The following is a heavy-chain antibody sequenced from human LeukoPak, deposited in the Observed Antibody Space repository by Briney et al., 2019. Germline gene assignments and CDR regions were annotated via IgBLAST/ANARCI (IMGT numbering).Heavy chain of an antibody. Sequence: NWVRQHPGKGLEWIGYIYYSGSSYYNPSLRSRVTISVDTSKNHFSLKLSSVTAADTAVYYCARNRDGYNSFDYWGQETLVTVSS. CDR3: ARNRDGYNSFDY. V-gene: IGHV4-31*02. CDR2: IYYSGSS. J-gene: IGHJ4*02. D-gene: IGHD5-24*01.